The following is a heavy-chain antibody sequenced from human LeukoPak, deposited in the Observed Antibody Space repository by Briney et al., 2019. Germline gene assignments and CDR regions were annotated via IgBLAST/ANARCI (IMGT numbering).Heavy chain of an antibody. CDR3: ARAITAAFDI. CDR1: GFTLSSYS. V-gene: IGHV3-21*01. D-gene: IGHD1-14*01. CDR2: ISSSSSYI. Sequence: GGSLRLSCAASGFTLSSYSMNWVRQAPGKGLEWVSSISSSSSYIYYADSVKGRFTISRDNAKNSLYLQMNSLRAEDTAVYYCARAITAAFDIWGQGTMVTVSS. J-gene: IGHJ3*02.